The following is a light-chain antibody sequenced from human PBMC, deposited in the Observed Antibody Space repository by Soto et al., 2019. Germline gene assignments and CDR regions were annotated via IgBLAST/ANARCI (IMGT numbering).Light chain of an antibody. CDR2: KIN. CDR3: CSYAGGYTFV. Sequence: QSVLTQPPSASGTPGQRVTFSCAGSNSNIGSNNVYWYQQLPGTAPKLLIYKINQRPSGVPDRFSGSKSGTSASLAISGLRSEDEANYYCCSYAGGYTFVFGNGTKVTVL. V-gene: IGLV1-47*01. CDR1: NSNIGSNN. J-gene: IGLJ1*01.